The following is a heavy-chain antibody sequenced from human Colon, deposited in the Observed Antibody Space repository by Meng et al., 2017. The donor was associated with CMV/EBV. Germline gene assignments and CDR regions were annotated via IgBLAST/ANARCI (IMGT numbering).Heavy chain of an antibody. CDR1: GGSFGDYY. D-gene: IGHD1-26*01. CDR3: ARTRLMRSYCDY. J-gene: IGHJ4*02. Sequence: SETLSLTCGVDGGSFGDYYWTWVRQSPGKGLEWIGEIGHSGRASYNPSLKSRVTTSVDMSKNQFSLKLSSVTAADTAVYYCARTRLMRSYCDYWGQGTLVTVSS. V-gene: IGHV4-34*01. CDR2: IGHSGRA.